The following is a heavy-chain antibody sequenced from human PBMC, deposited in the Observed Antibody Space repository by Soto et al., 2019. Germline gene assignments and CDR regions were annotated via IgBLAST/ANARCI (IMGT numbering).Heavy chain of an antibody. D-gene: IGHD2-15*01. Sequence: QVQLQESGPGLVKPSQTLSLTCTVSGGSISSGGYYWSWIRQHPGKGLEWIGYIYYSGSTYYNPSLKSPITQTRNTAKNQFPPKPSLGTSADTAGEYRARTPDPRGQGTLGTLSS. V-gene: IGHV4-31*01. CDR2: IYYSGST. J-gene: IGHJ5*02. CDR1: GGSISSGGYY. CDR3: ARTPDP.